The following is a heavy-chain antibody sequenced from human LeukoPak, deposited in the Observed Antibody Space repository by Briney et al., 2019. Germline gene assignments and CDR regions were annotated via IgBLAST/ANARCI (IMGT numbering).Heavy chain of an antibody. CDR3: ARGKSGPNYYYGLDV. D-gene: IGHD3-10*01. CDR1: GGSISSSGYY. CDR2: IYYSGTT. V-gene: IGHV4-39*01. Sequence: SETLSLTCNVSGGSISSSGYYWGWIRQPPGKGLEWIGSIYYSGTTYYNPSLKNRVTISVDTSKNQFSLKLSSVTAADTAVCYCARGKSGPNYYYGLDVWGQGTTVTVSS. J-gene: IGHJ6*02.